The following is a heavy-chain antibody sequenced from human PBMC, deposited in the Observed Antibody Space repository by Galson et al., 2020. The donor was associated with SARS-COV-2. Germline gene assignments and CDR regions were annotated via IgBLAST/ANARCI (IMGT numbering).Heavy chain of an antibody. V-gene: IGHV4-39*01. CDR3: ARRGGGFSGSYSIDFDY. Sequence: SETLSLTCTVSGGSISSSSYYWGWIRQPPGKGLEWIGSIYYSGSTYYNPSLKSRVTISVDTSKNQFSLKLSSVTAADTAVYYCARRGGGFSGSYSIDFDYWGQGTLVTVSS. J-gene: IGHJ4*02. CDR1: GGSISSSSYY. CDR2: IYYSGST. D-gene: IGHD1-26*01.